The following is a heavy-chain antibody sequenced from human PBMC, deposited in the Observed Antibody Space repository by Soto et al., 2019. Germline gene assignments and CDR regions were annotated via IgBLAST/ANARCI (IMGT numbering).Heavy chain of an antibody. V-gene: IGHV3-30*03. J-gene: IGHJ6*04. D-gene: IGHD4-17*01. CDR2: ISYDGSNK. CDR1: GFTFSSYG. CDR3: AADDYHLGMHV. Sequence: VWSMRLSYAASGFTFSSYGMHWVRQAPGKGLEWVAVISYDGSNKYYADSVKGRFTISRDNSKNTLYLQMNSLRAEDTAVYYWAADDYHLGMHVWGKGTSV.